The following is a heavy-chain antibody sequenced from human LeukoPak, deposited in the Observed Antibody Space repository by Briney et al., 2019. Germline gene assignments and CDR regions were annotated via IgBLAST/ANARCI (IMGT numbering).Heavy chain of an antibody. CDR1: GGTFSSYA. Sequence: GASVKVSCKASGGTFSSYAISWVRQAPGQGLEWMGGIIPIFGTANYAQKFQGRVTITADESTSTAYMELGSLRSEDTAVYYCARDQVYCSGGSCYSSFGDDEGFYFDYWGQGTLVTVSS. J-gene: IGHJ4*02. V-gene: IGHV1-69*13. D-gene: IGHD2-15*01. CDR3: ARDQVYCSGGSCYSSFGDDEGFYFDY. CDR2: IIPIFGTA.